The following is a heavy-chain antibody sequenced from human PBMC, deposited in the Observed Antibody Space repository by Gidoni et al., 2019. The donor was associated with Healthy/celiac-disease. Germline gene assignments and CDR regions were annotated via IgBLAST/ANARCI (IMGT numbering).Heavy chain of an antibody. J-gene: IGHJ5*02. D-gene: IGHD2-15*01. V-gene: IGHV3-33*01. Sequence: QVQLVESGGGVVQPGRSLRLYCAASGFTFSSYGMHWVRQAPGKGLEWVAVIWYDGSNKYYADSVKGRFTISRDNSKNTLYLQMNSLRAEDTAVYYCAREAEGYSPNNWFDPWGQGTLVTVSS. CDR2: IWYDGSNK. CDR3: AREAEGYSPNNWFDP. CDR1: GFTFSSYG.